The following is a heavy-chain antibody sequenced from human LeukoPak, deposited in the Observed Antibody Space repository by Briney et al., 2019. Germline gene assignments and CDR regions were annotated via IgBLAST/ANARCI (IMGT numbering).Heavy chain of an antibody. D-gene: IGHD5-18*01. CDR3: ARDREHSYGSDLDH. Sequence: LETPSLTCTVSGGFIHTYNWIWIRQPAGKGLEWVGRNNVAGDSYYNPSLKSRVSISVDRPNNRFSLELTSVTAADTAVYYCARDREHSYGSDLDHWGQGILVTVTS. J-gene: IGHJ4*02. CDR2: NNVAGDS. V-gene: IGHV4-4*07. CDR1: GGFIHTYN.